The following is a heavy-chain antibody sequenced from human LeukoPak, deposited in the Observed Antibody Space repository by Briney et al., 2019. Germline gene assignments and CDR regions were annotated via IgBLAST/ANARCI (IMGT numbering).Heavy chain of an antibody. CDR3: ARSRVIYGNFDY. J-gene: IGHJ4*02. CDR1: GGSISSYY. D-gene: IGHD2/OR15-2a*01. CDR2: MYNSGST. V-gene: IGHV4-59*01. Sequence: SGTLSLTCTVSGGSISSYYWSWIRQPPGKGLEWIGYMYNSGSTNYNPSLKTRVTISVDTSKNQFSLKLSSVTAADTAMYYCARSRVIYGNFDYWGQGTLVTVSS.